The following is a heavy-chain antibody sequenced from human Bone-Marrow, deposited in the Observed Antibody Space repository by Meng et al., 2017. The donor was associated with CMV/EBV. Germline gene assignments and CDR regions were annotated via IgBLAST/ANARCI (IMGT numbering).Heavy chain of an antibody. V-gene: IGHV1-2*02. CDR2: INPNSGDT. D-gene: IGHD6-13*01. Sequence: ASVKVSCKASGYTFTGDYMHWVRQAPGQGLEWMGLINPNSGDTTFAQKFQGRVTMTRDTSISTAYMELSSLRSDDTAVYYCARHVIAAAGTDYGMDVWGQGTTVTVSS. CDR1: GYTFTGDY. CDR3: ARHVIAAAGTDYGMDV. J-gene: IGHJ6*02.